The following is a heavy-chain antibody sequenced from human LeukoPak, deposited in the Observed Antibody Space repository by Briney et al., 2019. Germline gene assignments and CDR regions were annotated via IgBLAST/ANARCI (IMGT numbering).Heavy chain of an antibody. CDR2: INEGGSEQ. D-gene: IGHD3-10*01. V-gene: IGHV3-7*01. CDR1: GFTFSNFW. Sequence: GGSLRLSCAASGFTFSNFWMTWVRQAPGKGLEWVANINEGGSEQNYVDSVKGRFTISRDNAKNSLSLQMNSLRAEDTAMYYCASGGHVDYCGQGTLVTVSS. J-gene: IGHJ4*02. CDR3: ASGGHVDY.